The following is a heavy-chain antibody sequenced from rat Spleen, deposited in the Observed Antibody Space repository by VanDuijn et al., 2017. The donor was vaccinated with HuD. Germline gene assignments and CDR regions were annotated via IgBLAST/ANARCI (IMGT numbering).Heavy chain of an antibody. J-gene: IGHJ2*01. CDR2: ISYIGST. V-gene: IGHV3-1*01. Sequence: EVQLQESGPGLVKPSQSLSLTCSVTGDSISSNFWGWIRKFPGNKMEWMGYISYIGSTDYNPSLKSRISITRATSKNQFFLQLNSVTTEDTATYYCARYRGSLQWPFDYWGQGVMVTVSS. D-gene: IGHD1-1*01. CDR3: ARYRGSLQWPFDY. CDR1: GDSISSNF.